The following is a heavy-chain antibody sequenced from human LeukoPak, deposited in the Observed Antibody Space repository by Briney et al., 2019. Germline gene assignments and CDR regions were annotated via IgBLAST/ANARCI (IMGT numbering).Heavy chain of an antibody. CDR3: ARDDYGYYGSGSCRH. V-gene: IGHV3-74*01. J-gene: IGHJ4*02. CDR2: IKSDGSST. D-gene: IGHD3-10*01. CDR1: GFTFSSYW. Sequence: QAGGSLRLSCAASGFTFSSYWMHWVRQAPGKGLVWVSRIKSDGSSTTYADSVKGRFIISRDNAKNSLDLQMNSLRAEDTAVYYCARDDYGYYGSGSCRHWGQGTLVTVSS.